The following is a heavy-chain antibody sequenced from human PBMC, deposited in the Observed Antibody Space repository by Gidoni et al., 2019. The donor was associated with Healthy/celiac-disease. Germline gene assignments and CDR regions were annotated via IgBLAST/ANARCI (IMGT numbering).Heavy chain of an antibody. CDR1: GGTFSSYA. Sequence: QVQLVQSGAEVKKPGSSVKVSCKASGGTFSSYAISWVRQAPGQGLEWMGGIIPVFGTANYAQKFQGRVTITADESTSTAYMELSSLRSEDTAVYYCARGWATGTTGETHNDAFDIWGQGTMVTVSS. V-gene: IGHV1-69*01. J-gene: IGHJ3*02. D-gene: IGHD1-1*01. CDR3: ARGWATGTTGETHNDAFDI. CDR2: IIPVFGTA.